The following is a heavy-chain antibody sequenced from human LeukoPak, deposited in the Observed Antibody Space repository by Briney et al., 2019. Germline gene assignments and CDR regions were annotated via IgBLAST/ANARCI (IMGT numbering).Heavy chain of an antibody. J-gene: IGHJ4*02. D-gene: IGHD6-13*01. CDR3: ARVRAAAGRYFDY. CDR2: IKQDGSEK. CDR1: GFTFSSYW. Sequence: GGSPRLSCAASGFTFSSYWMSWVRQAPGKGLEWVANIKQDGSEKYYVDSVKGRFTISRDNAKNSLYLQMNSLRAEDTAVYYCARVRAAAGRYFDYWGQGTLVTVSS. V-gene: IGHV3-7*01.